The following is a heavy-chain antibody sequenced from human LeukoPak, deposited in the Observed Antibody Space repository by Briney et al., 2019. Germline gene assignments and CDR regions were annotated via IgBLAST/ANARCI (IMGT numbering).Heavy chain of an antibody. J-gene: IGHJ4*02. CDR2: IYGGGGST. V-gene: IGHV3-53*01. D-gene: IGHD6-19*01. CDR3: ARGGNIVVAGTFDY. Sequence: GGSLRLSCAASGFTVRSNDMRWVRQAPGKGLEWVAVIYGGGGSTYYADSVKGRVTISRDNSKNTLYLQMISLRAEEPAVYYLARGGNIVVAGTFDYWGQGTLVTVSS. CDR1: GFTVRSND.